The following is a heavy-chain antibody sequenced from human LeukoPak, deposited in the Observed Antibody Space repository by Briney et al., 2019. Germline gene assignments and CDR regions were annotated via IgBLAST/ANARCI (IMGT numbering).Heavy chain of an antibody. J-gene: IGHJ4*02. V-gene: IGHV1-2*02. CDR2: INPNSGGT. CDR3: ARDKILWFRELLGY. CDR1: GYTFTGHY. D-gene: IGHD3-10*01. Sequence: ASVKVSCKASGYTFTGHYMHWVRQAPGQGLEWMGWINPNSGGTNYAQKFQGRVTMTRDTSISTACMELSRLRSDDTAVYYCARDKILWFRELLGYWGQGTLVTVSS.